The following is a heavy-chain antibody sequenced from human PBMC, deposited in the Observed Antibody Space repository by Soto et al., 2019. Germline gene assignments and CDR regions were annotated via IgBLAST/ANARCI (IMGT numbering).Heavy chain of an antibody. CDR2: ISSSSDYI. Sequence: EVQLVESGGGLVKPGGSLRLSCAASGFTFSSYSMNWVRQAPGKGLQWVSSISSSSDYIYYADSVKGRFTISRDNAKNSLFLQMNSLRAEDTAVYYCASGGTTGTTATNWFDPWGQGTLVTVSS. CDR1: GFTFSSYS. V-gene: IGHV3-21*01. CDR3: ASGGTTGTTATNWFDP. J-gene: IGHJ5*02. D-gene: IGHD1-1*01.